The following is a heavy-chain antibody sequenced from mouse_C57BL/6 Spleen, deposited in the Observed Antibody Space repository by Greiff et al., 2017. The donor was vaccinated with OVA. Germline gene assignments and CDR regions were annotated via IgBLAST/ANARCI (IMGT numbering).Heavy chain of an antibody. Sequence: VQLQQPGTELVKPGASVKLSCKASGYTFTSYRMHWVKQRPGQGLEWIGNINPSNGGTNYNEKFKSKATLTVDKSSSTVYMQLSRLTSEDSAVYYCAREVFTTVVAPDYWGQGTTLTVSS. J-gene: IGHJ2*01. CDR1: GYTFTSYR. D-gene: IGHD1-1*01. V-gene: IGHV1-53*01. CDR3: AREVFTTVVAPDY. CDR2: INPSNGGT.